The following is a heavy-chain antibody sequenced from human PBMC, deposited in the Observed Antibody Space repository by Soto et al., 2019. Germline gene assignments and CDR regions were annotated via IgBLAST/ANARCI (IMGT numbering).Heavy chain of an antibody. V-gene: IGHV3-74*01. J-gene: IGHJ5*02. CDR1: GFNFTSHW. D-gene: IGHD2-21*02. Sequence: QTGGSLRLSCAASGFNFTSHWMHWVRQAPGKGLVWVSRITSDGKSKAYAESVKGRFAISRDNAKNTVYLQMNGLTVEDTAVYYCARESGDWPLNWFDPWGQGTLVTVSS. CDR3: ARESGDWPLNWFDP. CDR2: ITSDGKSK.